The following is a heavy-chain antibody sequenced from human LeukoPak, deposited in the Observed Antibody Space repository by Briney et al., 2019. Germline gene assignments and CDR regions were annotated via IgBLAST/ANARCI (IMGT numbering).Heavy chain of an antibody. CDR3: ARLREGSDHDY. CDR2: ISTSSRST. V-gene: IGHV3-11*06. Sequence: GGSLRLSCAASGFPFSDYYMSWIRQVPGKGLGWVSKISTSSRSTNYADSVKGRFTVSRDNAKSALYFQMDGLRAEDTAVYYCARLREGSDHDYWGQGTLVTVSS. CDR1: GFPFSDYY. J-gene: IGHJ4*02. D-gene: IGHD4-17*01.